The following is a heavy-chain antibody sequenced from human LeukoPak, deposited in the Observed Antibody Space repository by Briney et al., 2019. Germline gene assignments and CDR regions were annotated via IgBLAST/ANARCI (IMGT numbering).Heavy chain of an antibody. V-gene: IGHV5-51*01. CDR1: GYSFTSYW. CDR2: IYPGDSDT. D-gene: IGHD3-16*02. Sequence: GESLKISCKGSGYSFTSYWIGWVRQMPGKGLEWMGIIYPGDSDTRYSPSFQGQVTISADKSISTAYLQWSSLKASDTAMYYCATSNYDYVWGSYRYEPLDYWGQRTLVTVSS. CDR3: ATSNYDYVWGSYRYEPLDY. J-gene: IGHJ4*02.